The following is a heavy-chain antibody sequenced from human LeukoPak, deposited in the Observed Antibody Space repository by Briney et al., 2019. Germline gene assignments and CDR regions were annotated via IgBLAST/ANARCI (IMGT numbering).Heavy chain of an antibody. D-gene: IGHD3-22*01. V-gene: IGHV3-21*01. J-gene: IGHJ4*02. Sequence: GGSLRLSCAASGFTFSSYTMTWVRQAPGKGLEWVSSISSSSNYIYYADSVKGRFTISRDNAKNSLYLQMNSLRAEDTAVYYCASWAATYYYDSSGIPPDYWGQGTLVTVSS. CDR1: GFTFSSYT. CDR3: ASWAATYYYDSSGIPPDY. CDR2: ISSSSNYI.